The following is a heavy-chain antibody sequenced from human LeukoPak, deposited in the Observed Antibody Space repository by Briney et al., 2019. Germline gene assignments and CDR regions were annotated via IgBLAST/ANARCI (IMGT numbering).Heavy chain of an antibody. CDR2: IYYSGST. V-gene: IGHV4-30-4*08. J-gene: IGHJ4*02. CDR1: GGSISSGGYY. Sequence: SETLSLTCTVSGGSISSGGYYWSWIRQPPGKGLEWIGYIYYSGSTYYNPSLKSRVTISVDTSKNQFSLKLSSVTAADTAVYYCARVHDSSGYADYWGQGTLVTVSS. D-gene: IGHD3-22*01. CDR3: ARVHDSSGYADY.